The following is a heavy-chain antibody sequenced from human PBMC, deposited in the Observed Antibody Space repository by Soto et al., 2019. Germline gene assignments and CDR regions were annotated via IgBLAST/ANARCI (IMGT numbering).Heavy chain of an antibody. J-gene: IGHJ6*03. CDR3: ARGLNWRSGYYSEGDYYYMDV. CDR1: GGSFSGYY. Sequence: SETLSLTCAVYGGSFSGYYWSWIRQPPGKGLEWIGEINHSGSTNYNPSLKSRVTISVDTSKNQFSLKLSSVTAADTAVYYCARGLNWRSGYYSEGDYYYMDVWGKGTTVTVSS. CDR2: INHSGST. D-gene: IGHD3-3*01. V-gene: IGHV4-34*01.